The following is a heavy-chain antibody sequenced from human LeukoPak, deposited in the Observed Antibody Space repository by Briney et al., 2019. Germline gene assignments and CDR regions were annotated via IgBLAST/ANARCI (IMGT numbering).Heavy chain of an antibody. V-gene: IGHV3-9*01. J-gene: IGHJ4*02. Sequence: AGGSLRLSCAASGFTFDDYAMHWVRQAPGKGLEWVSGISWNSGSIGYADSVKGRFTISRDNAKNSLYLQMNSLRAEDTALYYCAKDAGYSSSWWDYWGQGTLVTVSS. CDR3: AKDAGYSSSWWDY. CDR1: GFTFDDYA. D-gene: IGHD6-13*01. CDR2: ISWNSGSI.